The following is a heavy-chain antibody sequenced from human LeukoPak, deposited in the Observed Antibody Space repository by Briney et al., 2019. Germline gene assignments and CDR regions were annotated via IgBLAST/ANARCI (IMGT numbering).Heavy chain of an antibody. J-gene: IGHJ4*02. CDR2: ISYSGST. Sequence: SETLSLTCTVSGGSISSGGHYWSWIRQHPGKGLEWVGYISYSGSTYYTPSLKSRVTISVVTSKNQFALHLTSVSAADTAGYYRARGLGDYEPLDYWGQGTLVTVSS. V-gene: IGHV4-31*03. CDR1: GGSISSGGHY. D-gene: IGHD3-16*01. CDR3: ARGLGDYEPLDY.